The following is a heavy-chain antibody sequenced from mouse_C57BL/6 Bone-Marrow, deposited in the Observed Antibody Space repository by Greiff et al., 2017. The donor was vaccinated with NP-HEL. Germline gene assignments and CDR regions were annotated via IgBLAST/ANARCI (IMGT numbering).Heavy chain of an antibody. J-gene: IGHJ3*01. CDR2: ISSGSSTI. V-gene: IGHV5-17*01. CDR3: ARNYYGRFAY. CDR1: GFTFSDYG. D-gene: IGHD1-1*01. Sequence: EVMLVESGGGLVKPGGSLKLSCAASGFTFSDYGMHWVRQAPEKGLEWVAYISSGSSTIYYADTVKGRFTISRDNAKNTLFLQMTSLRSEDTAMYYCARNYYGRFAYWGQGTLVTVSA.